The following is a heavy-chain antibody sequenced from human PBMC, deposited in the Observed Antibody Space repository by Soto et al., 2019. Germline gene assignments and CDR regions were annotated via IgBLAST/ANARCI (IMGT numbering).Heavy chain of an antibody. CDR1: GLTFSNYW. J-gene: IGHJ2*01. Sequence: EVQLVESGGGLVQPGGSLRLSCEASGLTFSNYWMHWVRQAPGKGLVWVSRIHRDGTSTSYADSVKGRFTISRDNAKNTLYLQINSLRAEDTAVYYCARDGAYCGVDCYSLWYFDLWGRGTLVTVSS. CDR2: IHRDGTST. V-gene: IGHV3-74*01. CDR3: ARDGAYCGVDCYSLWYFDL. D-gene: IGHD2-21*02.